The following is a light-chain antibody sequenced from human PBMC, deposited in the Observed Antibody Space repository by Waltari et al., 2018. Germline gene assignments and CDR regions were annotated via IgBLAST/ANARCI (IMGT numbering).Light chain of an antibody. J-gene: IGKJ1*01. V-gene: IGKV3-20*01. CDR3: QQYDNSPQT. CDR1: QSLNSNY. CDR2: GAS. Sequence: EIVLTQSPGTLSLSPGKRVNLSCRASQSLNSNYLAWYQQKPGQAPRLLIYGASSRATGIPDRFSGGGSGTDFTLTISRLEPEDFAVYYCQQYDNSPQTFGQGTKVEIK.